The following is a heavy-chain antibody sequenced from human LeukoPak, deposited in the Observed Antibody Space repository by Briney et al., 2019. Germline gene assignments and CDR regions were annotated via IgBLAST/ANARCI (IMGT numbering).Heavy chain of an antibody. V-gene: IGHV3-11*05. CDR1: GFTFSDYY. J-gene: IGHJ4*02. Sequence: GGSLRLSCAASGFTFSDYYMSWIRQAPGKGLEWVSYIRSSSSYTNYADSVKGRFTISRDNAKNSLYLQMNSLRAEDTAVHYCARDSPATYCGGDCYLGYYFDYWGQGTLVTVSS. D-gene: IGHD2-21*02. CDR3: ARDSPATYCGGDCYLGYYFDY. CDR2: IRSSSSYT.